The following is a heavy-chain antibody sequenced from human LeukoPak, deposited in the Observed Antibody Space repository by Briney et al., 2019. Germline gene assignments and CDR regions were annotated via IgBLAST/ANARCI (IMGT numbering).Heavy chain of an antibody. CDR1: GFTFSSYE. J-gene: IGHJ6*02. D-gene: IGHD6-13*01. CDR3: ARELKQLVLKNDYYYGMDV. V-gene: IGHV3-48*03. Sequence: GGSLRLSCAASGFTFSSYEMNWVRQAPGKGLEWVSHISSSGSTIYYTDSVKGRFTTSRDNAKKSLFLQMNSLRAEDTAVYYCARELKQLVLKNDYYYGMDVWGQGTTVTVSS. CDR2: ISSSGSTI.